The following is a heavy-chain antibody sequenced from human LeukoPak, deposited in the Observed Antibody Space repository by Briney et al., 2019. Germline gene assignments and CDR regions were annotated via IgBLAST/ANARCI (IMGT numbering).Heavy chain of an antibody. CDR3: ARLRGYSYGYGGYFDY. J-gene: IGHJ4*02. Sequence: SETLSLTCTVSGGSISSYYWSWIRQPPGKGLEWIGYIYYSGSTNYNPSLKSRVTISVDTSKNQFSLKLSSVTAADTAVYYCARLRGYSYGYGGYFDYWGQGTLVTVSS. V-gene: IGHV4-59*01. CDR1: GGSISSYY. CDR2: IYYSGST. D-gene: IGHD5-18*01.